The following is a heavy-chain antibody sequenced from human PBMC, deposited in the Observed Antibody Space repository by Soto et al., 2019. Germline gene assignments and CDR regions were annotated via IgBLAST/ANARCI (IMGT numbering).Heavy chain of an antibody. CDR2: ISYIGSN. J-gene: IGHJ5*02. V-gene: IGHV4-30-4*01. D-gene: IGHD2-15*01. Sequence: PSETLSLTCTVSGGSISSGAYFWNWIRQSPGKGLEWLGYISYIGSNYYNPSLKSRLSISRDTSKNQFSLKMTSVIDADTAVYFCARGIHGSSQYNNWFDPWGQGTPVTVSS. CDR3: ARGIHGSSQYNNWFDP. CDR1: GGSISSGAYF.